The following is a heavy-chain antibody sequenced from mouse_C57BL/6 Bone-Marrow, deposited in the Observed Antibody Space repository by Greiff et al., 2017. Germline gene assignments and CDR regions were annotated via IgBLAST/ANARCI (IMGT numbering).Heavy chain of an antibody. D-gene: IGHD3-2*02. Sequence: QVQLQQPGAELVKPGASVKLSCKASGYTFTSYWMHWVKQRPGQGLEWIGMIHPNSGSTNYNEKFKGKATLTVDTSSSTAYMELNSLTSEDSAVYYCAKAAQAGYFDYWGQGTTLTVSS. CDR1: GYTFTSYW. CDR3: AKAAQAGYFDY. CDR2: IHPNSGST. V-gene: IGHV1-64*01. J-gene: IGHJ2*01.